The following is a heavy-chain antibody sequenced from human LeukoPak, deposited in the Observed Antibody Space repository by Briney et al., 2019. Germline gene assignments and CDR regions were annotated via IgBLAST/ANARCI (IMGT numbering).Heavy chain of an antibody. D-gene: IGHD5-18*01. CDR1: GFTFSSYG. CDR2: ISYDGSNK. J-gene: IGHJ4*02. Sequence: GGSLRLSCAASGFTFSSYGMHWVRQAPGKGLEWVAVISYDGSNKYYADSVKGRFTISRDNSKNTLYLQMNSLRAEDTAVYYCAKDDLGGYSYPYWGQGTLVTVSS. CDR3: AKDDLGGYSYPY. V-gene: IGHV3-30*18.